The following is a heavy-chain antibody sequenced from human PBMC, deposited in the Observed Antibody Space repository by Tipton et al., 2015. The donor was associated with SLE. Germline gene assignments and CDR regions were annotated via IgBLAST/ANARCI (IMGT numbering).Heavy chain of an antibody. V-gene: IGHV4-4*07. D-gene: IGHD2-21*01. CDR1: GGSISSHY. Sequence: TLSLTCTVSGGSISSHYWSWIRQPAGKGLEWIGHVYTSGSTNYNPSLKSRVTISVATSKNQFSLKLSSVTAADTAVYYCARAPHIAFAFDIWGQGTMVTVSS. CDR2: VYTSGST. J-gene: IGHJ3*02. CDR3: ARAPHIAFAFDI.